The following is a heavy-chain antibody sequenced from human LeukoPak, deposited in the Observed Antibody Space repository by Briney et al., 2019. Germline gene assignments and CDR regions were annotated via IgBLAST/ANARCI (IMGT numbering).Heavy chain of an antibody. Sequence: GGSLRLSCAASGFTFSSHWMNWVRQAPGKGLKWVSHINVDGSDTDYADSVKGRFTISRDNARNTLYLQMNTLRAEDTAVYYCARPPGGFFDYWGQGTLVTVSS. V-gene: IGHV3-74*01. CDR2: INVDGSDT. CDR3: ARPPGGFFDY. CDR1: GFTFSSHW. D-gene: IGHD3-16*01. J-gene: IGHJ4*02.